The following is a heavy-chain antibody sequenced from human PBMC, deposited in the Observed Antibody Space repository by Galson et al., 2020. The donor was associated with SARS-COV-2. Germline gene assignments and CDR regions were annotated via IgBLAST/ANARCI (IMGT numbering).Heavy chain of an antibody. CDR1: GFTFSDSA. CDR2: IRSKVNSYAT. Sequence: GESLKISCAASGFTFSDSAMHWVRQASGKGLEWVGRIRSKVNSYATAYAASVKGTFIISRDNSKNTAYLQMNSLKIEDTAVYYCTRVPPYSSSFWEAFDIWGQGKMVTVSS. V-gene: IGHV3-73*01. CDR3: TRVPPYSSSFWEAFDI. J-gene: IGHJ3*02. D-gene: IGHD6-6*01.